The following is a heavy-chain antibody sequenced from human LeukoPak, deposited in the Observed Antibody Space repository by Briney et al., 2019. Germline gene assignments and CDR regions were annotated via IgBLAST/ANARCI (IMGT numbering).Heavy chain of an antibody. CDR2: TSSSSSFI. CDR3: VTRTGTFYYFDY. Sequence: TGGSLRLSCAASGFTFSSYNMNWVRQAPGKGLEWVSSTSSSSSFIYYADSMKGRFTISRDNAKNSLYLQMYSLRAEDTAVYYCVTRTGTFYYFDYWGQGTLVTVSS. D-gene: IGHD1-1*01. CDR1: GFTFSSYN. V-gene: IGHV3-21*01. J-gene: IGHJ4*02.